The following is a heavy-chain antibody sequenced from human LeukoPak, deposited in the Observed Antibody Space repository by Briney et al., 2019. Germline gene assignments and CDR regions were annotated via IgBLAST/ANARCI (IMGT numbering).Heavy chain of an antibody. D-gene: IGHD3-10*01. CDR1: GYTFTSYG. Sequence: ASVKVSCKASGYTFTSYGISWVRQAPGQGLEWMGWISAYNGNTNYAQKLQGRVTMTTDTSTSTAYMELRSLRSDDTAVYYCARNPRALWFGELLTEPNFDYWGQGTLVTVSS. V-gene: IGHV1-18*01. CDR3: ARNPRALWFGELLTEPNFDY. CDR2: ISAYNGNT. J-gene: IGHJ4*02.